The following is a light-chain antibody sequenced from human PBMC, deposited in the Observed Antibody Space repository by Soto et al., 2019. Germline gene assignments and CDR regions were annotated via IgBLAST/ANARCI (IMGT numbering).Light chain of an antibody. CDR1: QTILSN. CDR3: QQYGSSTRT. Sequence: EVVMTQSPATLSVSPGERATLSCRASQTILSNLAWYQRKPGQAPRLLIYGASSRATGIPDRFSGSGSGTDFTLTISRLEPEDFAVYYCQQYGSSTRTFGQGTKVDIK. CDR2: GAS. J-gene: IGKJ1*01. V-gene: IGKV3-20*01.